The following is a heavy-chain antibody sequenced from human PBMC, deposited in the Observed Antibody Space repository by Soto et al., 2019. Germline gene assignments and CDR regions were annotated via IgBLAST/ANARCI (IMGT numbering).Heavy chain of an antibody. CDR2: ISGSGGST. CDR1: GFTFSSSA. V-gene: IGHV3-23*01. D-gene: IGHD3-10*01. J-gene: IGHJ4*02. CDR3: AKDQRGSGLALGYFDY. Sequence: GGSLRLSCAASGFTFSSSAMSWVSQSPGKGLEWVSAISGSGGSTYYADSVKGRFTISRDNSKNTLYLQMNSLRAEDTAVYYCAKDQRGSGLALGYFDYWGQGTLVTVSS.